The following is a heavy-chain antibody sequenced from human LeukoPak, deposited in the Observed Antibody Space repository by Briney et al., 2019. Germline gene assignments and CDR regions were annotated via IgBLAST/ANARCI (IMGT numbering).Heavy chain of an antibody. J-gene: IGHJ4*02. V-gene: IGHV3-23*01. D-gene: IGHD4-11*01. CDR1: GFTFXXYA. Sequence: GFTFXXYAMSWVRXAPGKGLEWVSAISGRGGSTYYADSVKGRFTISRDNSKNTLYLQMNSLRAEDTAVYYCAKLTVTTTRGDYWGQGTLVTVSS. CDR2: ISGRGGST. CDR3: AKLTVTTTRGDY.